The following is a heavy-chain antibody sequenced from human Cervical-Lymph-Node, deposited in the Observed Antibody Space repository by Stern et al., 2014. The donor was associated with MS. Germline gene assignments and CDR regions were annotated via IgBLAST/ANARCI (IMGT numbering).Heavy chain of an antibody. J-gene: IGHJ4*01. D-gene: IGHD3-3*01. CDR3: ARGSGTAYDLRGDY. V-gene: IGHV1-2*02. CDR2: INPNSGGT. Sequence: QVQLVQSGAEARAPGASMKVSCKAPGYIFTDYYLHWVRQAPGQGLEWLGWINPNSGGTNYAQNFQGRVTMTRDTSISTAYMELRWLGSADTAVYYCARGSGTAYDLRGDYWGQGTLVTVSS. CDR1: GYIFTDYY.